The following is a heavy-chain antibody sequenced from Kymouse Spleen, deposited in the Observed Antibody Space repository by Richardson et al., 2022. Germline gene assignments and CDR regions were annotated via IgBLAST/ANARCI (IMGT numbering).Heavy chain of an antibody. J-gene: IGHJ4*02. Sequence: QVQLQESGPGLVKPSQTLSLTCTVSGGSISSGGYYWSWIRQHPGKGLEWIGYIYYSGSTYYNPSLKSRVTISVDTSKNQFSLKLSSVTAADTAVYYCARDKGLLWFGESLFFDYWGQGTLVTVSS. V-gene: IGHV4-31*03. D-gene: IGHD3-10*01. CDR1: GGSISSGGYY. CDR3: ARDKGLLWFGESLFFDY. CDR2: IYYSGST.